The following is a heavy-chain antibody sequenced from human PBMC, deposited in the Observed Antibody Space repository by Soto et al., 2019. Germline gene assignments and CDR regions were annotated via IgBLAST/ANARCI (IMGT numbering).Heavy chain of an antibody. V-gene: IGHV4-31*03. J-gene: IGHJ4*02. CDR3: ARETTYGAAAGTPFFDY. CDR1: GGSISSGGYY. CDR2: IYYSGST. Sequence: SQTLSLTCTVSGGSISSGGYYWSWIRQHPGKGLERIGYIYYSGSTYYNPSLKSRVTISVDTSKNQFSLKLSSVTAADTAVYYCARETTYGAAAGTPFFDYWGQGTLVTVSS. D-gene: IGHD6-13*01.